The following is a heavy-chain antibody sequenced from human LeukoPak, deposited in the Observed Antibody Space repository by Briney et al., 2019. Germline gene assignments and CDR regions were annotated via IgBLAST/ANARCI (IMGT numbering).Heavy chain of an antibody. V-gene: IGHV4-59*01. Sequence: SETLSLTCTVSGGSLSNYYWSWIRQPPGKGLEWIGYIYYSGNTKYNPSLKSRVTISVDTSKNQFSLKVSSVTAADTAVYYCARVMWLHYGLDSWGQGTLVTVSS. CDR3: ARVMWLHYGLDS. CDR1: GGSLSNYY. D-gene: IGHD3-16*01. CDR2: IYYSGNT. J-gene: IGHJ5*01.